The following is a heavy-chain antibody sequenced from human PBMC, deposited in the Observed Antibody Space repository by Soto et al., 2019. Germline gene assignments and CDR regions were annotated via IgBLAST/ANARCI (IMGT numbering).Heavy chain of an antibody. CDR1: GYTFSTYG. D-gene: IGHD3-16*01. V-gene: IGHV1-18*01. CDR3: ARMGDVPYYYYGMAV. J-gene: IGHJ6*02. Sequence: QVQLVQSGAEVKKPGASVKVSCKASGYTFSTYGISWVRQAPGQGLEWMGWINGYNGNTNYAPKLQGRITMTTDTSTTTAYMEVRSLRSDDTAVYYCARMGDVPYYYYGMAVWGQGTTVTVSS. CDR2: INGYNGNT.